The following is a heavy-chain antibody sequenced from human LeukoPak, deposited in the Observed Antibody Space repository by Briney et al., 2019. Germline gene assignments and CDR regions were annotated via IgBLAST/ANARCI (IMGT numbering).Heavy chain of an antibody. Sequence: SETLSLTYTVSGGSISSSSYYWGWIRQPPGKGLEWIGSIYYSGSTYYNPSLKSRVTISVDTSKNQFSLKLSSVTAADTAVYYCARQVDPFGDHRHFDLWGRGTLVTVSS. CDR1: GGSISSSSYY. CDR2: IYYSGST. D-gene: IGHD3-10*01. V-gene: IGHV4-39*01. J-gene: IGHJ2*01. CDR3: ARQVDPFGDHRHFDL.